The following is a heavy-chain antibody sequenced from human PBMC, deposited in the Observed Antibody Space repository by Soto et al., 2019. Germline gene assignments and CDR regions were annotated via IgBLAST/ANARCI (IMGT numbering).Heavy chain of an antibody. J-gene: IGHJ4*02. CDR2: ISPSGDAT. CDR3: ARAGYDSFGPLDY. V-gene: IGHV3-23*01. Sequence: GGSLRLSCAASGFSFSSYAMTWARQAPGKGLEWVSSISPSGDATYYTDSVKGRFTISRDNSRNTLSLQMNSLRAEDTAVYYCARAGYDSFGPLDYWGQGTLVTVSS. D-gene: IGHD1-20*01. CDR1: GFSFSSYA.